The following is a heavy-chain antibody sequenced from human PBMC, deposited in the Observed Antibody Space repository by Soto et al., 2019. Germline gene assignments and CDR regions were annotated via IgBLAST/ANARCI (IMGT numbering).Heavy chain of an antibody. J-gene: IGHJ4*02. D-gene: IGHD3-3*01. V-gene: IGHV2-5*02. CDR2: IYWDDDK. Sequence: QITLNESGPPVVSPTETLTLTCRFSGFSLTTSGVGVGWIRQSPGKAPEWLALIYWDDDKRYSASLKSRLTLPKDTSKNPVVLTRADLGPTDTATYYCAHRVLRTVFGLVTTTAIYFDFWGQGTPVAVSS. CDR3: AHRVLRTVFGLVTTTAIYFDF. CDR1: GFSLTTSGVG.